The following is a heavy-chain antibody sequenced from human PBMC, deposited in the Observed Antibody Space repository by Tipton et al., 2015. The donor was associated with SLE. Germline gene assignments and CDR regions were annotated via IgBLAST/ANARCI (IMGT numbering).Heavy chain of an antibody. V-gene: IGHV4-59*12. CDR1: GGSFSGYY. CDR3: ARRDGLNGFDI. Sequence: TLSLTCAVYGGSFSGYYWSWIRQPPGKGLEWIGYIYYSGSTNYNPSLKSRVTISVDTSKNQYSLKLSSVTAADTAVYFCARRDGLNGFDIWGRGTMVTVSS. CDR2: IYYSGST. D-gene: IGHD2-21*01. J-gene: IGHJ3*02.